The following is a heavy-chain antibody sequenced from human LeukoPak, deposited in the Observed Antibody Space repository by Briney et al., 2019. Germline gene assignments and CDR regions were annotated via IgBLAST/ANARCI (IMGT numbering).Heavy chain of an antibody. CDR1: GFTFSSYS. CDR2: ISSSSSTI. CDR3: ASDSGYDYGYFDY. D-gene: IGHD5-12*01. Sequence: GGSLRLSCAASGFTFSSYSMNWVRQAPGKGLEWVSYISSSSSTIYYAESVKGRFTISRDNAKNSLYLQMNSLRAEDTAIYYCASDSGYDYGYFDYWGQGTLVTVSS. V-gene: IGHV3-48*04. J-gene: IGHJ4*02.